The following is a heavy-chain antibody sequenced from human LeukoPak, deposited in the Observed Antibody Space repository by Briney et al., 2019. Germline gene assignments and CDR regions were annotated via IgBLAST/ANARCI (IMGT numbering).Heavy chain of an antibody. D-gene: IGHD6-13*01. V-gene: IGHV4-34*01. CDR3: ARGIAAAGR. Sequence: SETLSLTCAVYGGSFSGYYWSWIRQPPGKGLEWIGEINHSGSTNYNPSLKSRVTISVDTSKNQFSLKLSSVTAAGTAVYYCARGIAAAGRWGQGTLVTVSS. J-gene: IGHJ4*02. CDR2: INHSGST. CDR1: GGSFSGYY.